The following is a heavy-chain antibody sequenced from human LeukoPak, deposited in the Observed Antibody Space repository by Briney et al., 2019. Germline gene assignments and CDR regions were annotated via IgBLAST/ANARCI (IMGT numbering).Heavy chain of an antibody. CDR3: ARVSTMISYYYYGMDV. D-gene: IGHD3-22*01. CDR1: GFTFSSYA. J-gene: IGHJ6*02. Sequence: PGGSLRLSCAASGFTFSSYAMHWVRQAPGKGLEWVAVISYDGSNKYYADSVKGRFTISRDNSKNTLYLQMNSLRAEDTAVYYCARVSTMISYYYYGMDVWGQGTTVTVSS. V-gene: IGHV3-30-3*01. CDR2: ISYDGSNK.